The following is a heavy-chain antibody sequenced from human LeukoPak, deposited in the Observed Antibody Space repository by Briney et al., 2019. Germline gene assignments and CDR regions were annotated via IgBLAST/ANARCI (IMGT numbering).Heavy chain of an antibody. CDR1: GGSISSSSYY. D-gene: IGHD6-13*01. Sequence: PSETLSLTCTVSGGSISSSSYYWGWIRQPPGKGLEWIGSIYYSGSTYYNPSLKSRVTISVDTSKNQFSLKLSSVTAADTAVYYCATAGAAAGTYYFDYWGQGTLVTVSS. CDR3: ATAGAAAGTYYFDY. J-gene: IGHJ4*02. V-gene: IGHV4-39*07. CDR2: IYYSGST.